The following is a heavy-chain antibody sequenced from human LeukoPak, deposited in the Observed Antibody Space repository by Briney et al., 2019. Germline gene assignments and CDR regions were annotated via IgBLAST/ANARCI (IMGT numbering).Heavy chain of an antibody. CDR1: GFTFSSYA. CDR2: ISGSGGST. V-gene: IGHV3-23*01. Sequence: GGSLRLYCAASGFTFSSYAMSWVRQAPGKGLEWVSAISGSGGSTYYADSVKGRFTISRDNSKNTLYLQMNSLRAEDTAVYYCAKGLSSSSKFDYWGQGTLVTVSS. CDR3: AKGLSSSSKFDY. D-gene: IGHD6-6*01. J-gene: IGHJ4*02.